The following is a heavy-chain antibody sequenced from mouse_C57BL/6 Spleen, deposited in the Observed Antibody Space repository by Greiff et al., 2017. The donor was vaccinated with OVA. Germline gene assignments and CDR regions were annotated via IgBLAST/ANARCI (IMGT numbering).Heavy chain of an antibody. CDR1: GFNITDYY. J-gene: IGHJ4*01. D-gene: IGHD2-4*01. CDR3: TRSDYDEAMDC. CDR2: IDPEDGET. V-gene: IGHV14-2*01. Sequence: EVQLKESGAELVKPGASVKLSCTASGFNITDYYMHWVKQRPEQGLEWIGRIDPEDGETKYAPNFQGKATITAATSSNTAYLQLRSLTSEDTAVCYSTRSDYDEAMDCWGQGTSVTVSS.